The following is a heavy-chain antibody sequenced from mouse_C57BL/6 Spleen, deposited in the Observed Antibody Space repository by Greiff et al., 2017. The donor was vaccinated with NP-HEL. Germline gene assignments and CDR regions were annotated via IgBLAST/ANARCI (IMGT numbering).Heavy chain of an antibody. Sequence: EVKLVESGGGLVKPGGSLKLSCAASGFTFSSYAMSWVRQTPEKRLEWVATISDGGSYTYYPDNVKGRFTLSRDNAKNNLYLQMSHLKSEDTAMYYCARAQGYDYAMDYWGQGTSVTVSS. J-gene: IGHJ4*01. V-gene: IGHV5-4*03. CDR3: ARAQGYDYAMDY. CDR2: ISDGGSYT. D-gene: IGHD2-2*01. CDR1: GFTFSSYA.